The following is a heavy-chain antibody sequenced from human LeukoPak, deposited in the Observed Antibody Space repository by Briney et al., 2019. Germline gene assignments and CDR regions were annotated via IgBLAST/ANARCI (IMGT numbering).Heavy chain of an antibody. J-gene: IGHJ5*02. CDR2: INQDGSEQ. CDR3: VTNGRYTEKYSWFDP. V-gene: IGHV3-7*01. CDR1: GFSFSDYW. Sequence: PGESLRLSCTASGFSFSDYWMSWVRRAPGKGLEWVANINQDGSEQNYAASVKGRFSVSRDNGKNSLSLQMNSLRAEDTAVYYCVTNGRYTEKYSWFDPWGQGALVTVSS. D-gene: IGHD2-2*02.